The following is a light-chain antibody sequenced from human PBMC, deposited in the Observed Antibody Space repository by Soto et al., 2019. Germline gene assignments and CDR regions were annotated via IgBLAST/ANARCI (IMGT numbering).Light chain of an antibody. CDR2: AAY. J-gene: IGKJ1*01. V-gene: IGKV1-8*01. CDR3: QQYYSYPRT. Sequence: AILMTHSPSSLSASTGDRVTITFRASQGISSYLAWYQQKPGKAPKLLIYAAYNLQSGVPSRFSGSGSGTDFTLTISCLQSEDFATYYCQQYYSYPRTFGQGTRWIS. CDR1: QGISSY.